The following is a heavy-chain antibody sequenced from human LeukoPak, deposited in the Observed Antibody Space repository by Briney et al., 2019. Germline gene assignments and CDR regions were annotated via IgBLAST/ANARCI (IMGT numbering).Heavy chain of an antibody. CDR1: GASVSGSAYY. Sequence: SETLSLTCTVSGASVSGSAYYWGWIRQPPGKGLEWIGEINHSGSTNYNPSLKSRVTISVDTSKNQFSLKLSSVTAADTAVYYCARRTTGLSYSGSYYGYYYYYYMDVWGKGTTVTISS. CDR2: INHSGST. CDR3: ARRTTGLSYSGSYYGYYYYYYMDV. V-gene: IGHV4-39*07. D-gene: IGHD1-26*01. J-gene: IGHJ6*03.